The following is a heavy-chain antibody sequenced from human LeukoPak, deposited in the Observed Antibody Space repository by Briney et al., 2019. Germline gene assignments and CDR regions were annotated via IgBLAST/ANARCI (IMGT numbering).Heavy chain of an antibody. Sequence: PSETLSLTCAVYGGSFSGYYWSWIRQPPGKGLEWIGEINHSGSTNYNPSLKSRVTISVDTSKNQFSLKLSSVTAADTAVYYCARGGYCTGGVCHVMGFDYWGQGTLVTVSS. D-gene: IGHD2-8*02. V-gene: IGHV4-34*01. CDR2: INHSGST. CDR1: GGSFSGYY. J-gene: IGHJ4*02. CDR3: ARGGYCTGGVCHVMGFDY.